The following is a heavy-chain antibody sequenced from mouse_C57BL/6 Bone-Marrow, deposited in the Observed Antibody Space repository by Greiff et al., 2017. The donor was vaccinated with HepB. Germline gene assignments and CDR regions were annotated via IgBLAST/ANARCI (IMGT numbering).Heavy chain of an antibody. D-gene: IGHD1-1*01. J-gene: IGHJ2*01. Sequence: QVQLKESGAELARPGASVKLSCKASGYTFTSYGISWVKQRTGQGLEWIGEIYPRSGNTYYNEKFKGKATLTADKSSSTAYMELRSLTSEDSAVYVWAREKYYYGSSYVYWGQGTTLTVSS. CDR3: AREKYYYGSSYVY. V-gene: IGHV1-81*01. CDR1: GYTFTSYG. CDR2: IYPRSGNT.